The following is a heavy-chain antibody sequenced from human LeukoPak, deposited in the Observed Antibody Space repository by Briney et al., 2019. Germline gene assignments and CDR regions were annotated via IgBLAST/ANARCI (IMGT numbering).Heavy chain of an antibody. CDR2: IKRNADRGTT. V-gene: IGHV3-49*04. CDR1: GFTFGDYP. Sequence: GGSLRLSCATSGFTFGDYPMSWVRQAPGKGLEWVAFIKRNADRGTTEYAASVKGRFIILRDDFKGIAYLQMNNLKSEDTAVYYCSRVVHENFYDSSGFYLHYFYYYMDVWGKGTTVTVSS. J-gene: IGHJ6*03. CDR3: SRVVHENFYDSSGFYLHYFYYYMDV. D-gene: IGHD3-22*01.